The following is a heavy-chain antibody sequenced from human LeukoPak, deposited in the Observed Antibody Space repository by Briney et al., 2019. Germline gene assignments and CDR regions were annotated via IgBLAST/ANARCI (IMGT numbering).Heavy chain of an antibody. CDR1: GFTFSSYA. CDR3: GRANNYGDHRDGYDYFDY. Sequence: QPGGSLRLSCAASGFTFSSYAMSWVRQAPGKGLEWVSAISGSGGSTYYADSVKGRFTISRDMSKNTVYLEMDSLRVEDTAVYYCGRANNYGDHRDGYDYFDYWGQGTLVTVSS. J-gene: IGHJ4*02. V-gene: IGHV3-23*01. CDR2: ISGSGGST. D-gene: IGHD5-24*01.